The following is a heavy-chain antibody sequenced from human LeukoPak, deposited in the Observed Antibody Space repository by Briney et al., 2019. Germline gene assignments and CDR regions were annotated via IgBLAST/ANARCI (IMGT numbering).Heavy chain of an antibody. CDR1: GFTVSNNY. CDR2: IRSKANNYAT. Sequence: GGSLRLSCAASGFTVSNNYMSWVRQASGKGLEWVGRIRSKANNYATAYAASVKGRFTISRDDSKNTAYLQMNSLKTEDTAVYYCTGTPFDSSGYLQTWGQGTLVTVSS. D-gene: IGHD3-22*01. J-gene: IGHJ5*02. CDR3: TGTPFDSSGYLQT. V-gene: IGHV3-73*01.